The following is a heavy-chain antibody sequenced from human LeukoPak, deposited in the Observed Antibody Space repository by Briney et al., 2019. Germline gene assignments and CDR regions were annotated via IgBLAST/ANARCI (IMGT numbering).Heavy chain of an antibody. CDR3: AREAYGGNSEVFDY. CDR2: IKQDGSEK. J-gene: IGHJ4*02. D-gene: IGHD4-23*01. Sequence: PGGSLRLSCAASGFTFSSYWMSWVRQAPGKGLEWVANIKQDGSEKYYVDSVNGRFTISRDNAKNSLYLQMNSLRAEDTAVYYCAREAYGGNSEVFDYWGQGTLVTVSS. V-gene: IGHV3-7*03. CDR1: GFTFSSYW.